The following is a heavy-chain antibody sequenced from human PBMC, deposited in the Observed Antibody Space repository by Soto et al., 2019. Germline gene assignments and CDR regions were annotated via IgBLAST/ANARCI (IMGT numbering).Heavy chain of an antibody. CDR1: GFSLSTRGEG. CDR3: AHIPATTILAVIKNPDAFSL. V-gene: IGHV2-5*02. CDR2: IYWDDDK. Sequence: SGPTLVNPTQTLTLTCTFSGFSLSTRGEGVGWIRQPPGKALEWLALIYWDDDKRYSPSLNTRITITKDTSKNQVVLIMTNTDPGDTATYFCAHIPATTILAVIKNPDAFSLWGQGTMGTVSS. J-gene: IGHJ3*01. D-gene: IGHD3-22*01.